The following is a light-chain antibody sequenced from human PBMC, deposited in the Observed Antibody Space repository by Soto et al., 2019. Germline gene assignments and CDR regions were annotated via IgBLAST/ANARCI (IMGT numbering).Light chain of an antibody. CDR3: QQTRSYPST. CDR2: EAS. CDR1: QDINSY. Sequence: IQLTQSPSSLSASIGDRVTITCRASQDINSYLAWYQQKPGKAPNLLIYEASILQRGVPSRFSGSNSGTDFTLTISSLQAEDFATYYCQQTRSYPSTFGGGTKVDIK. V-gene: IGKV1-9*01. J-gene: IGKJ4*01.